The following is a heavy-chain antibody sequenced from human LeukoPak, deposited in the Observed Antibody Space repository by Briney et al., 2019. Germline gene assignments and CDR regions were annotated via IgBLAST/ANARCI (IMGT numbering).Heavy chain of an antibody. J-gene: IGHJ4*02. V-gene: IGHV5-51*01. CDR3: AIGYSSSWYYFDH. D-gene: IGHD6-13*01. Sequence: GESLKISCKGSGYSFTSYWIGWVRQMPGKGLEWMGIIYPGDSDARYSPSFQGQVTISADKSISTAYLQWSSLKASDTAMYYCAIGYSSSWYYFDHWGQGTLVTVSS. CDR1: GYSFTSYW. CDR2: IYPGDSDA.